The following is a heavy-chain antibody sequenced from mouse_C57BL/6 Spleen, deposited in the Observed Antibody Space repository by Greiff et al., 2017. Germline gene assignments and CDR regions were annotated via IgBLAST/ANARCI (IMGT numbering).Heavy chain of an antibody. J-gene: IGHJ2*01. V-gene: IGHV1-50*01. CDR2: IDPSDSYT. Sequence: QVQLQQPGAELVKPGASVKLSCKASGYTFTSYWMQWVKQRPGQGLEWIGEIDPSDSYTNYNQKFKGKATLTVDTSSSTAYMQLSSLTSEDSAVYYCARPITTVVDSYYFDYWGQGTTLTVSS. CDR1: GYTFTSYW. D-gene: IGHD1-1*01. CDR3: ARPITTVVDSYYFDY.